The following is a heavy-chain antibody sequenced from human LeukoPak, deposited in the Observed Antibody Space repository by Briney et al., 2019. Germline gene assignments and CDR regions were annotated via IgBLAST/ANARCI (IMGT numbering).Heavy chain of an antibody. D-gene: IGHD5-18*01. J-gene: IGHJ5*02. Sequence: ASVKVSCKASGYTFTSYGISWVRQAPGQGLEWMGWISAYNGNTNYAQKLQGRVTMTTDTSTSTAYMELRSLRSDDTAVYYCARDRRGYSYAAPDWFDPWGQGTLVTVSS. CDR3: ARDRRGYSYAAPDWFDP. CDR2: ISAYNGNT. CDR1: GYTFTSYG. V-gene: IGHV1-18*01.